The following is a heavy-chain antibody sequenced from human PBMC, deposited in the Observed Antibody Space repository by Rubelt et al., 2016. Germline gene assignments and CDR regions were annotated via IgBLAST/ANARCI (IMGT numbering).Heavy chain of an antibody. CDR3: ARARSTGVGGRGFSDS. CDR1: GGAISDSDYY. CDR2: VLHSGSA. D-gene: IGHD1-1*01. V-gene: IGHV4-39*01. J-gene: IGHJ5*01. Sequence: QLQLQESGPGLVKPSETLSLTCTVSGGAISDSDYYWAWIRQPPGSGLEYIVTVLHSGSAYYNPSLNSRVTVSVDTSKNQFSRGPYAVTAADTAVYYWARARSTGVGGRGFSDSWGQGTLVTVSS.